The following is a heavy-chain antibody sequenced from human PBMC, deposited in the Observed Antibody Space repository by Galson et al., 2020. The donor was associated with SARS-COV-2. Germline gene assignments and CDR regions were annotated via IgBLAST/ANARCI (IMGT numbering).Heavy chain of an antibody. CDR2: TSTSSIYT. Sequence: NSGGSLRLSGAASGFPFITYSMNWVRLAPGKGLELVSSTSTSSIYTYYVDSVKGRFSIPRYNPRNSLYLQMNSLRAEDTAVYYCARDEGIRGYNYGRLYYGMDVWGQGTTVTVSS. CDR3: ARDEGIRGYNYGRLYYGMDV. J-gene: IGHJ6*02. CDR1: GFPFITYS. V-gene: IGHV3-21*01. D-gene: IGHD5-18*01.